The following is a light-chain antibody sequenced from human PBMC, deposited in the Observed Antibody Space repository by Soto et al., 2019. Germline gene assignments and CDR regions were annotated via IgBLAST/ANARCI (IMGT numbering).Light chain of an antibody. Sequence: QSALTQPASVSGSPGQSITISCTGTSSDVGGYNYVSWYQQHPGKAPKLMIYEVSNRPSGVSNRFSGSKSGNTASLTIPGLQAEEEADYYCSSYTSSSTPYVFGTGTKLTVL. CDR3: SSYTSSSTPYV. CDR1: SSDVGGYNY. CDR2: EVS. V-gene: IGLV2-14*01. J-gene: IGLJ1*01.